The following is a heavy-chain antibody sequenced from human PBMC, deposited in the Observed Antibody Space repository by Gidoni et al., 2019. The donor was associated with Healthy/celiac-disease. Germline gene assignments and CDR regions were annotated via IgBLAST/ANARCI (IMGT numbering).Heavy chain of an antibody. CDR1: GGSISSSSYY. V-gene: IGHV4-39*07. CDR2: IYYSGST. Sequence: QLQLQESGPGLVKPSETLSLTCTVSGGSISSSSYYWGWIRQPPGKGLEWIGSIYYSGSTYYNPSLKSRVTISVDTSKNQFSLKLSSVTAADTAVYYCAREESGVVVRFDYWGQGTLVTVSS. J-gene: IGHJ4*02. CDR3: AREESGVVVRFDY. D-gene: IGHD3-22*01.